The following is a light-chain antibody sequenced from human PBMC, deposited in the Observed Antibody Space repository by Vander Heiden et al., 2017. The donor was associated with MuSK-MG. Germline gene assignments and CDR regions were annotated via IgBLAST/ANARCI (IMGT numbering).Light chain of an antibody. J-gene: IGLJ2*01. V-gene: IGLV3-21*02. CDR3: QVGDESSDHVV. CDR1: NIGRRS. Sequence: SSVLTQPPSLSVAPGPTARITFGGHNIGRRSVHWYQQRPGQAPVLVVYYDSDRHSGIPERFSGSNYGTTATLTTSRVEAGEEADYYCQVGDESSDHVVFGGGTKRTV. CDR2: YDS.